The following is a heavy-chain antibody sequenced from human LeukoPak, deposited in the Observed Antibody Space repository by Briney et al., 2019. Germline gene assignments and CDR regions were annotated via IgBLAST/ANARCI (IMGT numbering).Heavy chain of an antibody. CDR2: INHSGST. CDR3: ASTLKGY. CDR1: GGSFSGYY. Sequence: SETLSLTCAVYGGSFSGYYWSWIRQPPGKGLEWIGEINHSGSTNYNPSLKSRVTISVDTSKNQFPLKLSSVTAADTAVYYCASTLKGYWGQGTLVTVSS. V-gene: IGHV4-34*01. J-gene: IGHJ4*02.